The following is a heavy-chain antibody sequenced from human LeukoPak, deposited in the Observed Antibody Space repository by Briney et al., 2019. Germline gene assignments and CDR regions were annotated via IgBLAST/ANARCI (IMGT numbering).Heavy chain of an antibody. CDR1: GFTFSSYG. CDR2: ISGSDGAT. CDR3: AKDSPIATV. J-gene: IGHJ1*01. V-gene: IGHV3-23*01. Sequence: PGGSLRLSCAASGFTFSSYGMSWVLQSPVKGLEWVSAISGSDGATYYADSVKGRFTISRDNSKNTLYLQMNSLRAEDTAVYYCAKDSPIATVWGQGTLVTVSS. D-gene: IGHD6-13*01.